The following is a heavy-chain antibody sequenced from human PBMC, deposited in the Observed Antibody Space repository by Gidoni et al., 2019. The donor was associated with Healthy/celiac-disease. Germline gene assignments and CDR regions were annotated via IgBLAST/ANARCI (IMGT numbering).Heavy chain of an antibody. CDR3: ARASPGEQQLPYFDY. J-gene: IGHJ4*02. CDR1: GYTFTGYY. Sequence: QVQLVQSGAEVKKPGASVKVSCKASGYTFTGYYMHWVRQAPGQGIEWMGWINPDSGGINYAQKCQGCVTMTRDTSISAAYMELSRLISDDTAVYYCARASPGEQQLPYFDYWGQGTLVTVSS. D-gene: IGHD6-13*01. V-gene: IGHV1-2*04. CDR2: INPDSGGI.